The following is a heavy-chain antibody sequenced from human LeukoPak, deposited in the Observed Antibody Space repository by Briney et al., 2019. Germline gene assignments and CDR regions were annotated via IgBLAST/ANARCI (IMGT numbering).Heavy chain of an antibody. J-gene: IGHJ3*02. V-gene: IGHV4-39*07. Sequence: SETLSLTCTVSGGFISSASYYWGWIRQPPGKGLEWIGSTYNSGSTHYNPSLKSRVTISEDMSKNHFSLKLRSVTAADTAVYYCARVQQLVLAFDIWGQGTMVTVSS. CDR3: ARVQQLVLAFDI. CDR2: TYNSGST. CDR1: GGFISSASYY. D-gene: IGHD6-13*01.